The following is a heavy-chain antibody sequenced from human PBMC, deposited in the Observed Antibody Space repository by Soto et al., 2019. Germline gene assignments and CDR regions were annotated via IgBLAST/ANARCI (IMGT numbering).Heavy chain of an antibody. J-gene: IGHJ4*02. V-gene: IGHV3-30*18. CDR1: GFTFSDYA. CDR3: AKGGRQWLVTSAFNY. Sequence: VQLVESGGGVVQPGRSLRLSCAASGFTFSDYAMHWVRQAPGKGLEWVAVVSHDGRNTHYADSVKGRFTISRDSSKKTVSLEMTSLRAEDTAVQYCAKGGRQWLVTSAFNYWGQGALVTASS. CDR2: VSHDGRNT. D-gene: IGHD6-19*01.